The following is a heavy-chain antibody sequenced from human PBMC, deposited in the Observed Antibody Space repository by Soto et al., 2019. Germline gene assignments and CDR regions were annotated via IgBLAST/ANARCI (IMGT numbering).Heavy chain of an antibody. V-gene: IGHV1-3*01. D-gene: IGHD5-12*01. CDR2: INAGNGNT. CDR1: GYTFTGYA. J-gene: IGHJ4*02. Sequence: ASVKVSCKASGYTFTGYAILWVRQAPGQRLEWMGWINAGNGNTKYSQKFQGRVTITRDTSASTAYMELSSLRSEDTAVYYCARAQNLEMATPWGQGTLVTVSS. CDR3: ARAQNLEMATP.